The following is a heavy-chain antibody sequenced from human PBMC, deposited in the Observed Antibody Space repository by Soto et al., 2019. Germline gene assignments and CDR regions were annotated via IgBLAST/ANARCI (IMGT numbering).Heavy chain of an antibody. CDR2: IYPGDSDT. CDR1: GYSFTSYG. V-gene: IGHV5-51*01. D-gene: IGHD6-13*01. Sequence: GESMKVSCQGSGYSFTSYGSGWVRQMPGKGLEWMGIIYPGDSDTRYSPSFQGQVTISADKSISTAYLQWSSLKASDTAMYYCARTSAAGKYYYGMDVWGQGTTVTVSS. CDR3: ARTSAAGKYYYGMDV. J-gene: IGHJ6*02.